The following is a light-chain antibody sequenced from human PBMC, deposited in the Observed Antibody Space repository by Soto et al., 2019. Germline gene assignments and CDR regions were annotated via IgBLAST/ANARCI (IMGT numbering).Light chain of an antibody. CDR1: QDISNY. CDR3: QQYDNLPHT. CDR2: DES. V-gene: IGKV1-33*01. Sequence: DIQMTQSPSSLSASVGDRVTITCQASQDISNYLNWYQQKPGKAPKLLIYDESNLETGVLSRFRGSGSGTDFTFTISSLKPEDIATYYCQQYDNLPHTFGQGTKLELK. J-gene: IGKJ2*01.